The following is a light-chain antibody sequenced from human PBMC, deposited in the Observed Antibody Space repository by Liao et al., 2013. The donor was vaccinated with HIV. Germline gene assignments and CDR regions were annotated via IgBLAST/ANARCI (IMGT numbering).Light chain of an antibody. V-gene: IGLV3-1*01. Sequence: SYALTQTPSVSVSPGQTASIACSGHTLGEKSVSWYQQRPGQSPVLVIYENIRRPSGIPERFSGSNSGNTATLTIRGTQALDEADYYCQTWDTNSWVFGGGTKLTVL. CDR1: TLGEKS. J-gene: IGLJ3*02. CDR2: ENI. CDR3: QTWDTNSWV.